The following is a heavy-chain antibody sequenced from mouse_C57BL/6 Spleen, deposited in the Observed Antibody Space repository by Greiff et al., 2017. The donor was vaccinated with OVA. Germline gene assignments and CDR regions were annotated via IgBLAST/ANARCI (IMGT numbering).Heavy chain of an antibody. J-gene: IGHJ2*01. V-gene: IGHV1-66*01. CDR1: GYSFTSYY. Sequence: VQLVESGPELVKPGASVKISCKASGYSFTSYYIHWVKQRPGQGLEWIGWIYPGSGNTKYNEKFKGKAKLTADTSSSTAYMQLSSLTSEDSAVYYCARGDYYGSISGYFDYWGQGTTLTVSS. D-gene: IGHD1-1*01. CDR2: IYPGSGNT. CDR3: ARGDYYGSISGYFDY.